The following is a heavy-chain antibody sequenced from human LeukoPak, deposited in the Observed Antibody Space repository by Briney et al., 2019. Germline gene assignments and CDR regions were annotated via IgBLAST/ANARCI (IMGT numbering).Heavy chain of an antibody. Sequence: GGSLRLSCAASGFTFSSYGIHWVRQAPGKGLEWVAFIRYDGSNKYYADSVKGRFTISRDNSKNTLYLQMNSLRAEDTAVYYCAKEGGIYFDYWGQGTLVTVSS. CDR3: AKEGGIYFDY. CDR2: IRYDGSNK. J-gene: IGHJ4*02. V-gene: IGHV3-30*02. CDR1: GFTFSSYG. D-gene: IGHD3-16*01.